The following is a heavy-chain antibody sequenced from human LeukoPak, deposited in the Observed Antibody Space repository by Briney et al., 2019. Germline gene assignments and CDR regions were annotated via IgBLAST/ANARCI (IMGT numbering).Heavy chain of an antibody. CDR1: GFTFSSYV. Sequence: PGRSLRLSCAASGFTFSSYVMHWGRHAPGKGLEWVAIISYDGSNKYYADPVKGRFTISRDNSKNTLFLQMNSLRAEDTAVYYCAKDRTSVHLWLSDLDYWGQGTLVTVSS. CDR3: AKDRTSVHLWLSDLDY. D-gene: IGHD5-18*01. CDR2: ISYDGSNK. V-gene: IGHV3-30*18. J-gene: IGHJ4*02.